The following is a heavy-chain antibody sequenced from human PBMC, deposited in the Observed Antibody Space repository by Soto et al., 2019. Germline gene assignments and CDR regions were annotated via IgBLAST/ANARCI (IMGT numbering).Heavy chain of an antibody. CDR3: ARDQDIVRMVYAPPVNNLCDP. J-gene: IGHJ5*02. Sequence: QVQLVQSGAEVKKPGASVKVSCKASGYTFTSYGISWVRQAPGQGLEGMGWISAYNGNTNYAQKLQGRVTMTTDTSTSTAYMRLRSLRSDDTSVYYCARDQDIVRMVYAPPVNNLCDPWVQGTLVTVSS. CDR2: ISAYNGNT. D-gene: IGHD2-8*01. V-gene: IGHV1-18*01. CDR1: GYTFTSYG.